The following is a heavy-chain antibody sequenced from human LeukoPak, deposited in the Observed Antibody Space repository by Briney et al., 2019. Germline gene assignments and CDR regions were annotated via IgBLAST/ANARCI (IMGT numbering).Heavy chain of an antibody. Sequence: GGSLRLSCAASGFTFSSYWMSWVRQAPGKGLEWVANIKQDGSEKYYVDSVKGRFTISRDNAKNSLYLQMNSLRAEDTAAYYCARPGSYGSGFYYYYGMDVWGQGTTVTVSS. CDR3: ARPGSYGSGFYYYYGMDV. V-gene: IGHV3-7*01. J-gene: IGHJ6*02. D-gene: IGHD3-10*01. CDR2: IKQDGSEK. CDR1: GFTFSSYW.